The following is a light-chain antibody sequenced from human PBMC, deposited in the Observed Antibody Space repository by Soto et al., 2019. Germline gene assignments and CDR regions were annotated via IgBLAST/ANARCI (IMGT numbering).Light chain of an antibody. J-gene: IGLJ1*01. V-gene: IGLV2-11*01. CDR3: CSYGGSFPYV. CDR2: DVT. Sequence: QSALTQPPSVSGSPGQSGTISCTGTSSDVGGYDYVSWYQQHPGKAPKLLIYDVTKRPSGVPDRFSGSKSGNTASLTISGLQAEDEADFFCCSYGGSFPYVFGTGTKLTVL. CDR1: SSDVGGYDY.